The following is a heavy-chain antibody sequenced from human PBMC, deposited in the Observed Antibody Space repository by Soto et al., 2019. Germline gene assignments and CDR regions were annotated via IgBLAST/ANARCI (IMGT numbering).Heavy chain of an antibody. CDR2: IVPIFGTP. CDR3: ARVPYYYGSGSYYNDHDY. D-gene: IGHD3-10*01. V-gene: IGHV1-69*13. CDR1: GGTFSSYA. Sequence: GASVKVSCKASGGTFSSYAISWVRQAPGQGLEWMGGIVPIFGTPNYAQKFQGRVTITADESTSTAYMELSSLRSEDTAVYYCARVPYYYGSGSYYNDHDYWGQGTLVTVS. J-gene: IGHJ4*02.